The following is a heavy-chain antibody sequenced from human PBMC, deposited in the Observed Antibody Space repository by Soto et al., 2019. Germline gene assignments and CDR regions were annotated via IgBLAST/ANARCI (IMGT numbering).Heavy chain of an antibody. V-gene: IGHV1-58*01. J-gene: IGHJ4*02. D-gene: IGHD2-8*01. Sequence: AASVKVSCKASGFTFTSSAVQWVRQARGQRREWIGWIGVGSGNRHYAQKFQERVTITRDMSTNTAYMELSSLRSEDTAVYYCAALGVNFDHWGQGTLVTLSS. CDR3: AALGVNFDH. CDR1: GFTFTSSA. CDR2: IGVGSGNR.